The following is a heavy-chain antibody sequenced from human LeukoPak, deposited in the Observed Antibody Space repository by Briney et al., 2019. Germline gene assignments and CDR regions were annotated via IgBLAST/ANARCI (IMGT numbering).Heavy chain of an antibody. V-gene: IGHV4-34*01. CDR2: INHSGST. CDR3: ARVRGGVYYDFWSGYYTDAPGMVLDY. CDR1: GGPFSGYY. D-gene: IGHD3-3*01. Sequence: PSETLSLTCAVYGGPFSGYYWSWIRQPPGKGLEWIGEINHSGSTNYNPSLKSRVTISVDTSKNQFSLKLSSVTAADTAVYYCARVRGGVYYDFWSGYYTDAPGMVLDYWGQGTLVTVSS. J-gene: IGHJ4*02.